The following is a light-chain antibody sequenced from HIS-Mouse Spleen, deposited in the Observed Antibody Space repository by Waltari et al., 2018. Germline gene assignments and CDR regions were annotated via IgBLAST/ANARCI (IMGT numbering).Light chain of an antibody. CDR1: VLAKKY. V-gene: IGLV3-27*01. CDR2: KDS. CDR3: YSAADNNLV. J-gene: IGLJ3*02. Sequence: SYELTQPSSVSVSPGQTARITCSGDVLAKKYARWFQQQPGQAPVLVIYKDSERPSGNPERFSGSSAGTTVTLTISGAQVEEEADYYCYSAADNNLVFGGGTKLTVL.